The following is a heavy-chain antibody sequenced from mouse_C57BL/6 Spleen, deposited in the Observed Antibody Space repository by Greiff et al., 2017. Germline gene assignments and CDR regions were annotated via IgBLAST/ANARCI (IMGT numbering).Heavy chain of an antibody. CDR3: ARQGLRRDAMDY. Sequence: VQLQQPGAELVKPGASVKLSCKASGYTFTSYWMQWVKQRPGQGLEWIGEIDPSDSYTNYNQKFKGKATLTVDTSSSTAYMQLSSLTSEDAAVYYCARQGLRRDAMDYWGQGTSVTVSS. D-gene: IGHD2-2*01. V-gene: IGHV1-50*01. CDR2: IDPSDSYT. CDR1: GYTFTSYW. J-gene: IGHJ4*01.